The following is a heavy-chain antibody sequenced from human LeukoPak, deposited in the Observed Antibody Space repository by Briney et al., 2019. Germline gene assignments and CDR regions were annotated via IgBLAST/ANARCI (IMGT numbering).Heavy chain of an antibody. CDR1: GYSISSGYY. V-gene: IGHV4-38-2*02. CDR2: IYHSGST. J-gene: IGHJ4*02. Sequence: KSSETLSLTCTVSGYSISSGYYWGWIRQPPGKGLEWIGSIYHSGSTYYNPSLKSRVTISVDTSKNQFSLKLSSVTAADTAVYYCARVSVHGYSDYWGQGTLVTVSS. D-gene: IGHD2-8*01. CDR3: ARVSVHGYSDY.